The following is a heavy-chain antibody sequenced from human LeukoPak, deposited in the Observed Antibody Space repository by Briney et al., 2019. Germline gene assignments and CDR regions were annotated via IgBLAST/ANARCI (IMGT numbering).Heavy chain of an antibody. Sequence: GESLKISCKGSGYSFTSYWIGWVRQMPGKGLEWMGIIYPGDSDTRYSPSFQGQVTISADKSISTAYLQWSSLKASDTAMYNCARIPLGLRVIGYADYWGQGTLVTVSS. CDR1: GYSFTSYW. D-gene: IGHD5-12*01. J-gene: IGHJ4*02. CDR3: ARIPLGLRVIGYADY. V-gene: IGHV5-51*01. CDR2: IYPGDSDT.